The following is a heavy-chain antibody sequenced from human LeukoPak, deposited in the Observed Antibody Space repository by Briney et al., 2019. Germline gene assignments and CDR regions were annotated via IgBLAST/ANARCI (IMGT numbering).Heavy chain of an antibody. CDR2: ISSSGSTI. V-gene: IGHV3-11*01. CDR3: AKAPVTSCRGAYCYPFDS. J-gene: IGHJ4*02. Sequence: GGSLRLSCAASGFSVSDYYMNWIRQAPGKGLEWISFISSSGSTIYYADSVKGRFTISRDITKNSLYVQMNSLRAEDAAVYFCAKAPVTSCRGAYCYPFDSWGQGTLVTVSS. CDR1: GFSVSDYY. D-gene: IGHD2-21*01.